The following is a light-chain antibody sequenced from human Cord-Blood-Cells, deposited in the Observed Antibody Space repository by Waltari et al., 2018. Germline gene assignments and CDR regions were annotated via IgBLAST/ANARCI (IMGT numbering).Light chain of an antibody. CDR1: SSDVGSYNL. V-gene: IGLV2-23*02. CDR3: CSYAGSSTYV. J-gene: IGLJ1*01. Sequence: QSALTQPASVSGSPGQSITISCTGTSSDVGSYNLVSWYQQHPGKAPKLMFYEVSKRPAGVSNRVSGSKSGNTASLTISGLQAEDEADYYCCSYAGSSTYVFGTGTKVTVL. CDR2: EVS.